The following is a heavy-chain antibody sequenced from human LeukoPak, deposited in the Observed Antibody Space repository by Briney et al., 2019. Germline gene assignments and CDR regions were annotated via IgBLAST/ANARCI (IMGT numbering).Heavy chain of an antibody. V-gene: IGHV4-39*01. D-gene: IGHD5-12*01. CDR1: GGSISSNSNY. Sequence: KSSETLSLTCTVSGGSISSNSNYWAWIRQPPGRRLEWIGSISYGGSTYYSPSLESRATISVDTSKKQFSLRLSSVTAAATAVYYCARQALWLFDHWGQGTLVTVSS. J-gene: IGHJ4*02. CDR2: ISYGGST. CDR3: ARQALWLFDH.